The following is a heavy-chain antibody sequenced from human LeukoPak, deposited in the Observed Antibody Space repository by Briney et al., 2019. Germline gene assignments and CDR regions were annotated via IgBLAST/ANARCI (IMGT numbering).Heavy chain of an antibody. Sequence: SETLSLTCAVYGGSFSGYYWSWIRQPPGKGLEWIGEINRSGSTNYNPSLKSRVTISVDTSKNQFSLKLSSVTAADTAVYYCARCPDSSSWSKDSNWFDPWGQGTLVTVSS. J-gene: IGHJ5*02. V-gene: IGHV4-34*01. CDR3: ARCPDSSSWSKDSNWFDP. CDR1: GGSFSGYY. CDR2: INRSGST. D-gene: IGHD6-13*01.